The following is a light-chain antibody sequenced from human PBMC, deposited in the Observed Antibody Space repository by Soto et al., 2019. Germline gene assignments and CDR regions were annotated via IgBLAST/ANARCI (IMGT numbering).Light chain of an antibody. J-gene: IGLJ1*01. CDR1: SSDVGGYNY. V-gene: IGLV2-8*01. Sequence: QSALTQPASVSGPPGQSITVSCTGTSSDVGGYNYVSWYQQHPGKAPKLMIYEVSKRPSGVPDRFSGSKSGNTASLTVSGLQAEDEADYYCSSYAGSNNFGVFGTGTKLTVL. CDR2: EVS. CDR3: SSYAGSNNFGV.